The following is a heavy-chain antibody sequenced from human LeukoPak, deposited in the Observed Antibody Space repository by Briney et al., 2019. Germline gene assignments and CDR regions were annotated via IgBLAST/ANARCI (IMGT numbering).Heavy chain of an antibody. CDR3: ARWRYSYGYSYGMDV. D-gene: IGHD5-18*01. V-gene: IGHV4-59*08. Sequence: SETLSLTGVGSGVSISSYYWSWIRQPPGKGLEWIGYIYYSGSTNYNPSLRSRVTISVDTSKNQFSLKLSSVTAADAAVYYCARWRYSYGYSYGMDVWGQGTTVTVSS. J-gene: IGHJ6*02. CDR1: GVSISSYY. CDR2: IYYSGST.